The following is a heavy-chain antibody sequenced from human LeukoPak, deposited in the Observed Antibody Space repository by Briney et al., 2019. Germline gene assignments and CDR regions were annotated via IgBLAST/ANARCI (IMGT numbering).Heavy chain of an antibody. D-gene: IGHD2-2*01. J-gene: IGHJ5*02. Sequence: GGSLRLSCAASGFTFSSYAMHWVRQAPGKGLEWVAVISYDGSNKYYADSVKGRFTISRDNSKNTLYLQMNSLRAEDTAVYYCAREPRDIVVVPAAMNWFDPWGQGTLVTVSS. CDR3: AREPRDIVVVPAAMNWFDP. CDR2: ISYDGSNK. CDR1: GFTFSSYA. V-gene: IGHV3-30-3*01.